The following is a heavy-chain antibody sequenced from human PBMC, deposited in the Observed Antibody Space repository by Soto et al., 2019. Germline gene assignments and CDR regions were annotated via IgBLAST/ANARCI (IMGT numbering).Heavy chain of an antibody. Sequence: SETLSLTCAVYGGSFSGYYWSWIRQPPGKGLEWIGEINHSGSTNYNPSLKSRVTISVDTSKNQFSLKLSSVTAADTAVYYCARGDILTGYSYWGQGTLVTVS. V-gene: IGHV4-34*01. D-gene: IGHD3-9*01. CDR2: INHSGST. J-gene: IGHJ4*02. CDR3: ARGDILTGYSY. CDR1: GGSFSGYY.